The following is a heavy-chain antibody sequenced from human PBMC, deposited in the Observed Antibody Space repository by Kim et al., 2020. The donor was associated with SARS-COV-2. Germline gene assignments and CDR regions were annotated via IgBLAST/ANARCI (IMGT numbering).Heavy chain of an antibody. J-gene: IGHJ5*02. D-gene: IGHD3-10*01. CDR3: AKNGGSERATSP. CDR2: ISFDGENK. CDR1: GFIFSDYG. Sequence: GGSLRLSCAASGFIFSDYGMHWVRQAPGKGLEWVAVISFDGENKYYGGSVKGRFSISRDNSKKTLYLQMNSLKVEDTAVYFCAKNGGSERATSPW. V-gene: IGHV3-30*18.